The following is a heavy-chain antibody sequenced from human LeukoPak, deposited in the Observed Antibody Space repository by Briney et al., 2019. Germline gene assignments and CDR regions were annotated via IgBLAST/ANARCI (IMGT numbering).Heavy chain of an antibody. V-gene: IGHV4-59*05. CDR3: ARPRIAAAGTYFDY. CDR2: IYYSGST. CDR1: GGSISSHY. J-gene: IGHJ4*02. D-gene: IGHD6-13*01. Sequence: PSETLSLTCTVSGGSISSHYWSWIRQPPGKGLEWIGSIYYSGSTYYNPSLKSRVTISVDTSKNQFSLKLSSVTAADTAVYYCARPRIAAAGTYFDYWGQGTLVTVSS.